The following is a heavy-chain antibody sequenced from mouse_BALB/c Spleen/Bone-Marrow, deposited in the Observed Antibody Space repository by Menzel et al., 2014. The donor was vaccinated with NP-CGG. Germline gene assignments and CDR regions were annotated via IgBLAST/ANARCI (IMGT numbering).Heavy chain of an antibody. CDR1: GFTFSNYW. CDR3: SRGGRENAMDY. CDR2: IRLKSNNYAT. V-gene: IGHV6-6*02. J-gene: IGHJ4*01. Sequence: EVQLVESGGGLVQPGGSLKLSCVASGFTFSNYWLYWVRQSPEKGLEWVADIRLKSNNYATHYAESVKGRFHSSRDDAKSSVYLQMNNLGAEDAGIYYCSRGGRENAMDYWGQRTSVTGSS.